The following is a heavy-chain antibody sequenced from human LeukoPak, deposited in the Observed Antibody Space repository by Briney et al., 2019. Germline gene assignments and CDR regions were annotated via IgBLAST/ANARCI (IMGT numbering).Heavy chain of an antibody. D-gene: IGHD3-22*01. J-gene: IGHJ3*01. CDR1: GGSISGYY. CDR3: ARIRDSSGYYLGAFDV. V-gene: IGHV4-4*07. Sequence: ASETLSLTCTVSGGSISGYYWSWIRQPAGKGLEWIGRIYTSGSTNYNPSLKRRVTMSLDTSKNQFSLNLTSVTAADTAVYSCARIRDSSGYYLGAFDVWGQGTMVTVSS. CDR2: IYTSGST.